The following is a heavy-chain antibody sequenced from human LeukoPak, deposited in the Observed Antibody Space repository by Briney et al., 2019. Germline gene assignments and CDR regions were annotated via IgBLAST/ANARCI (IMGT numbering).Heavy chain of an antibody. V-gene: IGHV1-2*02. J-gene: IGHJ6*03. CDR2: INPNSGGT. CDR3: ARDKQLDWAHYHYCYMDV. D-gene: IGHD1-1*01. Sequence: ASVKVSCKASGGTFSSYAISWVRQAPGQGLEWMGWINPNSGGTKYAQKFQGRVTMTRDTSISTVYMELSRLRSDDTAVYYCARDKQLDWAHYHYCYMDVWGKGTTVTVSS. CDR1: GGTFSSYA.